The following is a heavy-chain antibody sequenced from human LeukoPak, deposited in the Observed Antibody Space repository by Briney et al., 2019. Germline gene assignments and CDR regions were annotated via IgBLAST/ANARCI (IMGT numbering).Heavy chain of an antibody. CDR3: ASRPPDYGDLFDY. CDR2: IYYSGST. D-gene: IGHD4-17*01. V-gene: IGHV4-39*02. CDR1: GDSISSSSYY. J-gene: IGHJ4*02. Sequence: SETLSLTCTVSGDSISSSSYYWVWLRQPPGKGLEWIGTIYYSGSTYYNPSLKSRVTISVDTSKNHFSLRLSSVTAADTAVYYCASRPPDYGDLFDYWGQGTLVTVSS.